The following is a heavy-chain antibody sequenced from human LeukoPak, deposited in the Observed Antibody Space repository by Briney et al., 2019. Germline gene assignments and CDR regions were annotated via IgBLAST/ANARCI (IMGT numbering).Heavy chain of an antibody. Sequence: GGSLRLSCAASGFTFSSYAMHWVRQAPGKGLEWVAVISYDGSNKYYADSVKGRFTISRDNSKNTLYLQMNSLRAEDTAVYYCERALVVVAATLGMDVWGQGTTVTVSS. D-gene: IGHD2-15*01. CDR3: ERALVVVAATLGMDV. J-gene: IGHJ6*02. V-gene: IGHV3-30-3*01. CDR1: GFTFSSYA. CDR2: ISYDGSNK.